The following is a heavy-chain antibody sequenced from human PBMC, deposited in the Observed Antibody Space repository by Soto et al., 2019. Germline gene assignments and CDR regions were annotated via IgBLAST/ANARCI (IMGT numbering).Heavy chain of an antibody. Sequence: QVQLQASGPGLVKPSDTLSLTCTVSGDSIGTYNWGWIRQPPGKRLEWIGYIYSNGGTSYNPALKSRVTISADTSTKQFSLRLSSVTGADTAVYYCVRQGIGALHGLVDVWGQGTTVTVSS. J-gene: IGHJ6*02. D-gene: IGHD1-26*01. V-gene: IGHV4-59*08. CDR2: IYSNGGT. CDR3: VRQGIGALHGLVDV. CDR1: GDSIGTYN.